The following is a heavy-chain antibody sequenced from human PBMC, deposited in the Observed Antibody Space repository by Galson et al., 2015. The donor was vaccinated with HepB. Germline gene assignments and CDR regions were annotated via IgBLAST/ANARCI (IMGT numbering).Heavy chain of an antibody. CDR1: GSTFTRHH. V-gene: IGHV1-46*01. J-gene: IGHJ4*02. Sequence: SVKVSCKASGSTFTRHHVHWVRQAPGQGLEWMGIIYDRAGSSNYAQRFQGRVTMTRDTSTSTVYMELSSLRSEDTAMYYCARDSKWSFDYWGQGTLVTVSS. CDR2: IYDRAGSS. D-gene: IGHD1-26*01. CDR3: ARDSKWSFDY.